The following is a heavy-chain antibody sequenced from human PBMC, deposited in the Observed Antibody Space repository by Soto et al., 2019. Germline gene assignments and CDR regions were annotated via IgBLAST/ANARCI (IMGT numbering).Heavy chain of an antibody. CDR3: AREGALNTYYYDSSGPTNWFDP. V-gene: IGHV1-2*02. CDR1: GYTFTGYY. Sequence: GASVKVSCKASGYTFTGYYMHWVRQAPGQGLEWMGWINPNSGGTNYAQKFQGRVTMTRDTSISTAYMELSRLRSDDTAVYYCAREGALNTYYYDSSGPTNWFDPWGQGTLVTVS. J-gene: IGHJ5*02. CDR2: INPNSGGT. D-gene: IGHD3-22*01.